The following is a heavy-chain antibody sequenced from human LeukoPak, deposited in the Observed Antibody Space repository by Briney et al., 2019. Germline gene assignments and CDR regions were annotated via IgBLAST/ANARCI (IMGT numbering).Heavy chain of an antibody. CDR3: ARLEGSSNKFDY. J-gene: IGHJ4*02. D-gene: IGHD6-6*01. Sequence: SETLSLTCTVSGGSISSSSYYWGWIRQPPGKGLEWIGSIYYSGSTYYNPSLKSRVTISVDTSKNQFSLKLSSVTAADTAVYYCARLEGSSNKFDYWGQGTLVTVSS. CDR1: GGSISSSSYY. V-gene: IGHV4-39*01. CDR2: IYYSGST.